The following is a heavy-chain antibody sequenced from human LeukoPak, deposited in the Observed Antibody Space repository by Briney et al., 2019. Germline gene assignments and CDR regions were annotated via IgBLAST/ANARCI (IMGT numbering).Heavy chain of an antibody. CDR2: INFSGAHT. Sequence: GGSLRLSCAASGFTFKTYAMSWVRQAPGKGLEWVAGINFSGAHTYYADSVKGRSTISRDNSKNTLSLQINSLRAEDTAVYYCAKDDSGTFDHFDYWGQGTLVIVSS. D-gene: IGHD1-26*01. CDR1: GFTFKTYA. V-gene: IGHV3-23*01. CDR3: AKDDSGTFDHFDY. J-gene: IGHJ4*02.